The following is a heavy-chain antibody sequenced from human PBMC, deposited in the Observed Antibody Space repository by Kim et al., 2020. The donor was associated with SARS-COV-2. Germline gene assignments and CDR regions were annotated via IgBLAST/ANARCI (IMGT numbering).Heavy chain of an antibody. D-gene: IGHD6-6*01. V-gene: IGHV1-2*02. J-gene: IGHJ5*02. Sequence: ASVKVSCKASGYTFTGYYMHWVRQAPGQGLEWMGWINPNSGGTNYAQKFRGRVTMTRDTSISTAYMELSRLRSDDTAVYYCAGIAARHNWFDPWGQGTLVTVSS. CDR1: GYTFTGYY. CDR3: AGIAARHNWFDP. CDR2: INPNSGGT.